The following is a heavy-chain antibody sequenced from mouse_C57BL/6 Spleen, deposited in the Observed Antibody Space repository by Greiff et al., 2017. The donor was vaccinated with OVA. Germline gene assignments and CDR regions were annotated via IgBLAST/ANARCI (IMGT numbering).Heavy chain of an antibody. J-gene: IGHJ3*01. V-gene: IGHV1-69*01. CDR3: ARMGGDY. Sequence: QVQLKQPGAELVMPGASVKLSCKASGYTFTSYWMHWVKQRPGQGLEWIGEIDPSDSYTNYNQKFKGKSTLTVDKSSSTAYMQLSSLTSEDSAVYYCARMGGDYWGQGTLVTVSA. CDR1: GYTFTSYW. CDR2: IDPSDSYT. D-gene: IGHD4-1*01.